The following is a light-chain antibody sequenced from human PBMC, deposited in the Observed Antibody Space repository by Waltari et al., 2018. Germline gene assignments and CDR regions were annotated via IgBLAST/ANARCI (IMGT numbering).Light chain of an antibody. Sequence: EVVLTQSPGTLSLSPGERATLSCRASQNIGRTLTWYQQKTGQSPRLLMYGASIRAAGIPDRFSGSGSGTDFILTITRLEPEDFAVYYCQNYERLPVTFGQGTKVEIK. CDR1: QNIGRT. CDR3: QNYERLPVT. V-gene: IGKV3-20*01. J-gene: IGKJ1*01. CDR2: GAS.